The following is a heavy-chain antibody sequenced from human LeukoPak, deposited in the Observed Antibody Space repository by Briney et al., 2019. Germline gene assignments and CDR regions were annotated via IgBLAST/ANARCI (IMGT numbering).Heavy chain of an antibody. Sequence: GGSLRLSCAASGFTFYTYSMNWVRQAPGKGLEWVSSISSSSNYIYYADSVKGRFTISRNNAKNSLYLQMNSLRAEDTAVYYCAREGYSGYYGFDYWGQGTLVTVSS. CDR3: AREGYSGYYGFDY. CDR1: GFTFYTYS. D-gene: IGHD3-22*01. V-gene: IGHV3-21*01. CDR2: ISSSSNYI. J-gene: IGHJ4*02.